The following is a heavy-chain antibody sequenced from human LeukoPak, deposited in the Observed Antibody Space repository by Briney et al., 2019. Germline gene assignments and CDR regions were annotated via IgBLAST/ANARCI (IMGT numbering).Heavy chain of an antibody. Sequence: PSETLSLTCTVSGASFSSSTYYWGWIRQPPGKGLEWIGSIYYSGSTYYNPSLKSRVTMSVDTSKNQFSLKLSSVTAADTAVYYCGRHAGGISATGTRPFDYWGQGTLVTVSS. D-gene: IGHD6-13*01. CDR1: GASFSSSTYY. J-gene: IGHJ4*02. V-gene: IGHV4-39*01. CDR2: IYYSGST. CDR3: GRHAGGISATGTRPFDY.